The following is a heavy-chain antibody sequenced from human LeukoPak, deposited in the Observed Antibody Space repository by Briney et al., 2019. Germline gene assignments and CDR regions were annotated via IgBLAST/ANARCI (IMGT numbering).Heavy chain of an antibody. CDR1: GGTFSSYA. D-gene: IGHD3-9*01. CDR3: ATSYFDILTGYRPLSY. J-gene: IGHJ4*02. Sequence: SVKVSCKASGGTFSSYAISCVRQAPGQGLEWMGGIIPIFGTANYAQKFQGRVSMTEDTSTDTAYMELSSLRSEDTAMYYCATSYFDILTGYRPLSYWGQGTLVTVSS. V-gene: IGHV1-69*06. CDR2: IIPIFGTA.